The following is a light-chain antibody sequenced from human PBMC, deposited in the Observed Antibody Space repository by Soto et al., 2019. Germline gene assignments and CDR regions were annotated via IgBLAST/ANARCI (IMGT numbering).Light chain of an antibody. CDR3: QQYHDWPPIT. V-gene: IGKV3-15*01. Sequence: EIVMTQSPATLFVSPGERATLSCRASQTVSDVLAWYQQKPGQAPRLLIYGASTRATDIPARFSGGGSGTEFTLTISSLQSEDSAIYYCQQYHDWPPITFGPGTKVNI. CDR2: GAS. CDR1: QTVSDV. J-gene: IGKJ3*01.